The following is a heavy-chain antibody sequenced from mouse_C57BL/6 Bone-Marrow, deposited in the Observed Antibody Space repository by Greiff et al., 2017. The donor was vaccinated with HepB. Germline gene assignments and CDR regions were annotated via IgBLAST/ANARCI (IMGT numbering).Heavy chain of an antibody. D-gene: IGHD1-1*01. CDR2: IWRGGST. CDR3: AKGDYGSSYWYFDV. V-gene: IGHV2-5*01. CDR1: GFSFTSYG. J-gene: IGHJ1*03. Sequence: QVQLQQSGPGLVQPSQRLSITCTVSGFSFTSYGVHWVRQSPGKGLEWLGVIWRGGSTDYNAAFMSRLSITKDNSKSQVFFKMNSLQADDTAIYYCAKGDYGSSYWYFDVWGTGTTVTVSS.